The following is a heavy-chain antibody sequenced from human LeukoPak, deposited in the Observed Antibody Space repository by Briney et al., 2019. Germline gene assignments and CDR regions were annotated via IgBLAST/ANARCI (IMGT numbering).Heavy chain of an antibody. V-gene: IGHV3-30*02. CDR1: GFTFSSYA. D-gene: IGHD4-17*01. J-gene: IGHJ4*02. CDR3: AREDLVYGDPVD. Sequence: GGSLRLSCAASGFTFSSYAMRWLRQPPGKGLEWVAFIRYDGSNKYYADSVKGRFTISRDNAKNSLYLQMNSLRAEDTAVYYCAREDLVYGDPVDWGQGNLVTVSS. CDR2: IRYDGSNK.